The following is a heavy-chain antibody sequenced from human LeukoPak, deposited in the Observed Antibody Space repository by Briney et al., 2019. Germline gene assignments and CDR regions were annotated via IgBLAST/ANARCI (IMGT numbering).Heavy chain of an antibody. Sequence: GGSLRLSCAASGFSFNTYSIHWVRQAPGKGLEWVAFISYDGNTKYYIDSVKGRFTISRDNSKNTLYLQMNSLRSEDTAVYYCARDRDGGPYSSSIGYFDFWGQGTLVTVSS. V-gene: IGHV3-30-3*01. CDR3: ARDRDGGPYSSSIGYFDF. D-gene: IGHD6-6*01. J-gene: IGHJ4*02. CDR2: ISYDGNTK. CDR1: GFSFNTYS.